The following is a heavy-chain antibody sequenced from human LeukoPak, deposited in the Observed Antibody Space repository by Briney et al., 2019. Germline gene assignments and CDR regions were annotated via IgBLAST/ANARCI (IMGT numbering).Heavy chain of an antibody. J-gene: IGHJ4*02. CDR1: GFTFSNYN. CDR2: ISDSSSTI. CDR3: ARVPAVVTAIL. Sequence: GGSLRLSCAASGFTFSNYNMNWVRQAPGKGLEWVSYISDSSSTIYYADSVKGRFTISRDNAKNSLYLQMNSLRAEDTAVYYCARVPAVVTAILWGQGTLVTVSS. D-gene: IGHD2-21*02. V-gene: IGHV3-48*01.